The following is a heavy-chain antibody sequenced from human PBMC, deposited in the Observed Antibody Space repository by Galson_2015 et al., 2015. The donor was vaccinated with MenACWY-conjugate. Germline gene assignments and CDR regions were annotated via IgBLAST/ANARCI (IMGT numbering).Heavy chain of an antibody. Sequence: SLRLSCAASGLTVSSNYMSWVRQAPGKGLEWVSIIYSGGNTYYADSVKGRFTISRDNSKNTLYLQMNSLRAEDTAVYYCARESGDSSGHPSSWGQGTLVIVSS. CDR2: IYSGGNT. V-gene: IGHV3-53*01. D-gene: IGHD3-22*01. CDR3: ARESGDSSGHPSS. CDR1: GLTVSSNY. J-gene: IGHJ5*02.